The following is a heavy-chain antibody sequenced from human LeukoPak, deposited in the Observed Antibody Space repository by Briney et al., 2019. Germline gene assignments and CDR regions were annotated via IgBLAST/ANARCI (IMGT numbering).Heavy chain of an antibody. CDR2: IIPILGIA. V-gene: IGHV1-69*04. D-gene: IGHD3-3*01. Sequence: SVKVSCKASGGTFSSYAISWVRQAPGQGLEWMGRIIPILGIANYAQKFQGRVTITADKSTSTAYMELSSLRSEDTGVYYCASVGVVGFPNWFDPWGQGTLVTVSS. CDR3: ASVGVVGFPNWFDP. J-gene: IGHJ5*02. CDR1: GGTFSSYA.